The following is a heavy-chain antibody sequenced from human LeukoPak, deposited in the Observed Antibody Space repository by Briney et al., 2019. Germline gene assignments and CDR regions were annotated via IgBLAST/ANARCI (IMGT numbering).Heavy chain of an antibody. CDR1: EFTFSSYW. J-gene: IGHJ6*04. Sequence: GGSLRLSCAASEFTFSSYWMHWVRQAPAKGLVWVSRINSDGGSTTYADSVKGRFTISRDNAKNTLYLQMNSLRAEDTAVYYCAGDGERFEMDVWGKGTTVTVSS. CDR2: INSDGGST. V-gene: IGHV3-74*03. CDR3: AGDGERFEMDV. D-gene: IGHD1-26*01.